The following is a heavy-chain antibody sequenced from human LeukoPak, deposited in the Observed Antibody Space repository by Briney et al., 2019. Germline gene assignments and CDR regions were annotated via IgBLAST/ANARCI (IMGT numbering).Heavy chain of an antibody. CDR2: ISYDGSNK. J-gene: IGHJ4*02. D-gene: IGHD2-2*01. Sequence: GGSLRLSRAPSGFTFSSYALHWVRQAPGKGLEGVAVISYDGSNKYYADSVNGRFTISRDNSKNTLDLQMNSVRAEDTAVYYCARAGPPLVICYGHYWGQGTLVTVSS. CDR1: GFTFSSYA. V-gene: IGHV3-30*01. CDR3: ARAGPPLVICYGHY.